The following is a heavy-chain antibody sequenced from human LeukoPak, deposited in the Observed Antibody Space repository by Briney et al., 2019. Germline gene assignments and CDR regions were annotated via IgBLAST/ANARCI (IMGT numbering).Heavy chain of an antibody. V-gene: IGHV3-66*01. J-gene: IGHJ4*02. CDR1: GFTVSSNY. Sequence: GGSLRLSCAASGFTVSSNYMSWVRQAPGKGLEWVSVIYSGGSTYYADSVKGRFTISRDNSKNTLYLQMNSLRAEDTAVYYCAKTGAPRQQLVPLDYWGQGTLVTVSS. CDR2: IYSGGST. CDR3: AKTGAPRQQLVPLDY. D-gene: IGHD6-13*01.